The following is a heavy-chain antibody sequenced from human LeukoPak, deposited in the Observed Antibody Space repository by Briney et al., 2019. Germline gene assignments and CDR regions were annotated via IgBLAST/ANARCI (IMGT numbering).Heavy chain of an antibody. J-gene: IGHJ6*02. CDR3: ARHDPMDV. V-gene: IGHV4-59*08. Sequence: PSETLSLTCTVSGGSISSYYWSWIRQPPGKGLEWIGYICYSGSTNYNPSLKSRVTISVDTSNNQFSLKLSSVTAADTAVYYCARHDPMDVWGQGATVTVSS. CDR2: ICYSGST. CDR1: GGSISSYY.